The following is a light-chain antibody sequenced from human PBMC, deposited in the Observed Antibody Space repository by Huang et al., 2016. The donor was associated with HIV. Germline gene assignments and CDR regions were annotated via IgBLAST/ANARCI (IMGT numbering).Light chain of an antibody. Sequence: DIQMTQSPSSLSASIGDRVTITCRAIQSISSYLNWYQQKPGKAPKFLIYAASSLQSGVPSRFSGSGSGTDFTLTISSLQPEDFATYYCQQSYNTPLTFGGGTKVEIK. J-gene: IGKJ4*01. CDR2: AAS. V-gene: IGKV1-39*01. CDR3: QQSYNTPLT. CDR1: QSISSY.